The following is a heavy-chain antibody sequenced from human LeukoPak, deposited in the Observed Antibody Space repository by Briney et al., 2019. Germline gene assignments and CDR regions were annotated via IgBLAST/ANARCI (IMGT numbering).Heavy chain of an antibody. CDR1: GYPINIDYS. J-gene: IGHJ4*02. D-gene: IGHD3-10*01. CDR2: ISPKGIT. V-gene: IGHV4-38-2*02. Sequence: SETLSLTCFVSGYPINIDYSWGWIRQSPGKGLEWIGVISPKGITYYNPSLRGRVSISPDTSKNQFSLNLFSVTAADTAMYYCTRANGYGLIDYWGQGTLVTVSS. CDR3: TRANGYGLIDY.